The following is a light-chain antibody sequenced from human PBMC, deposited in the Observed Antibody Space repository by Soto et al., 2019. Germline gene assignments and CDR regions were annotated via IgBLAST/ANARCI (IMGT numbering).Light chain of an antibody. Sequence: DIQMTQSPSSLAASVGDRVTITCRASQSITTFINWYQHKPGRAPKVLIYGKSKLLSGVPSRFSVSGSGTDFTLTITGLQPDDFGTDYCQQSYDTPITFGQGTRLEIK. CDR1: QSITTF. CDR2: GKS. CDR3: QQSYDTPIT. V-gene: IGKV1-39*01. J-gene: IGKJ5*01.